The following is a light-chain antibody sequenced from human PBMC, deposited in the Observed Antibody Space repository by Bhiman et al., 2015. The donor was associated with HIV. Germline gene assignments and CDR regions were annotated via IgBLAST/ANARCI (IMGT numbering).Light chain of an antibody. CDR2: GND. J-gene: IGLJ1*01. CDR1: SSNIGFNS. V-gene: IGLV1-44*01. CDR3: AAWDDSLHEYV. Sequence: QSVLTQPPSASGTPGQRVTISCSGSSSNIGFNSVTWYQQLPGTAPTVLIYGNDLRPSGVADRFSGSKSGTSVSLAISGLQAEDEADYCAAWDDSLHEYVFGTGTKVTVL.